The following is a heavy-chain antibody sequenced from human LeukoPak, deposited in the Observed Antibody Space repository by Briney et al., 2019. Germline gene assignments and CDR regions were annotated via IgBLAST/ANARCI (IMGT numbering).Heavy chain of an antibody. CDR1: GGSFSGYY. CDR2: INHSVST. D-gene: IGHD3-10*01. CDR3: ARGRGGSYYGSGSYYKDWYFDL. V-gene: IGHV4-34*01. J-gene: IGHJ2*01. Sequence: SETLSLTCAVYGGSFSGYYWIWIRQPPGKGLEWIGEINHSVSTNYKQSLKSRVTISVDTSKNQFSLKLSCVSAEDTAVYYCARGRGGSYYGSGSYYKDWYFDLWGRGNLVTVSS.